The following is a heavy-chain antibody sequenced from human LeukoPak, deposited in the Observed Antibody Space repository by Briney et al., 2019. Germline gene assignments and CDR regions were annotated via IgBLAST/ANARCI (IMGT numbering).Heavy chain of an antibody. D-gene: IGHD5-24*01. V-gene: IGHV3-7*03. CDR2: IKPDGREK. CDR1: ESTLSNYW. J-gene: IGHJ4*02. CDR3: ATMASNVFEY. Sequence: GGSLRLSCEASESTLSNYWITWVRQAPGKGLEWVANIKPDGREKYYMPSVKGRFTISRDSAKNSFYLQMNSLRAEDTAVYYCATMASNVFEYWGQGTLVTVSS.